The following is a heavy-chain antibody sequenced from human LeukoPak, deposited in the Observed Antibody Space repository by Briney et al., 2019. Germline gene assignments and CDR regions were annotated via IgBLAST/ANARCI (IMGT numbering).Heavy chain of an antibody. CDR2: ISGSGGST. CDR3: AKDRPVGRKTSGSFDY. V-gene: IGHV3-23*01. CDR1: GFTFSSYA. Sequence: GGSLRLSCAASGFTFSSYAMSWVRQAPGKGLEWVSAISGSGGSTYYADSVKGRFTISRDNSKNPLYLQMNSLRAEDTAVYYCAKDRPVGRKTSGSFDYWGQGTLVTVSS. D-gene: IGHD1-14*01. J-gene: IGHJ4*02.